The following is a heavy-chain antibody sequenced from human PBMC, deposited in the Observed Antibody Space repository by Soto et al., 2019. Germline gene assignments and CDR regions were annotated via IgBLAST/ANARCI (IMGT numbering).Heavy chain of an antibody. CDR1: GFTFSSYA. CDR3: AKCRGSTEVLKDASDI. Sequence: GGSLRLSCAASGFTFSSYAMSWVRQAPGKGLEWVSAISGSGGSTYYADSVKGRFTISRDNSKNTLYLQMNSLRAEDTTVYYCAKCRGSTEVLKDASDIWGQGTMVTVSS. V-gene: IGHV3-23*01. D-gene: IGHD2-15*01. CDR2: ISGSGGST. J-gene: IGHJ3*02.